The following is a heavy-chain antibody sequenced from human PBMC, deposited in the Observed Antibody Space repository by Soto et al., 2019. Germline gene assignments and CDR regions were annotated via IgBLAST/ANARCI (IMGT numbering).Heavy chain of an antibody. D-gene: IGHD2-15*01. CDR1: AFKFSDYY. J-gene: IGHJ4*02. Sequence: GGSLRLSCAASAFKFSDYYMSWVRHAPGKGLEWVSYISGSGDVIYYADSVKGRFTISRDNDKKSVHLQMDTLRAEDTALYYCARAPDCGEGSCYRHFDLWGQGTRVTVSS. V-gene: IGHV3-11*01. CDR3: ARAPDCGEGSCYRHFDL. CDR2: ISGSGDVI.